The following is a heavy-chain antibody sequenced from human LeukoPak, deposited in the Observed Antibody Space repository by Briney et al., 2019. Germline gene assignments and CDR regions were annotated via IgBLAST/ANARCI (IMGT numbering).Heavy chain of an antibody. CDR2: IYYSGST. D-gene: IGHD5-18*01. CDR1: GGSISSYY. J-gene: IGHJ4*02. CDR3: ARGGGPRGYRKFDY. V-gene: IGHV4-59*01. Sequence: SETLSLTCTVSGGSISSYYWSWIRQPPGKGLEWIGYIYYSGSTNYNPSLKSRVTISVDTSKNQFSLKLSSVTAADTAVYYCARGGGPRGYRKFDYWGQGTLVTVSS.